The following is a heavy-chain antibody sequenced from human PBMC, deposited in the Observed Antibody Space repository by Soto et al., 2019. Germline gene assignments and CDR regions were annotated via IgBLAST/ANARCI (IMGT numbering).Heavy chain of an antibody. CDR1: GGTFSSYA. Sequence: QVQLVQSGAEVKKPGSSVKVSCKASGGTFSSYAISWVRQAPGQGLEWMGGIIPIFGTANYSQKFQGRVTITADESTSTGYMELSSLGAEDTAVYYCEIALVGTSHVGGRYYGMNVWGQGTTVTVTS. V-gene: IGHV1-69*01. CDR2: IIPIFGTA. J-gene: IGHJ6*02. CDR3: EIALVGTSHVGGRYYGMNV. D-gene: IGHD1-26*01.